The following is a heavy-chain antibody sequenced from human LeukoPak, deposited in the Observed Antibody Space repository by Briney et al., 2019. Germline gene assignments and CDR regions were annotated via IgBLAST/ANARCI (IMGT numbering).Heavy chain of an antibody. Sequence: GGSLRLSCAASAFTFSRSAMSWVRQAPGRGLEWVSVISGGGGITNYADSVKGRFTISRDNSNNTLSLQMNSLRVEDTAVYYCAKGGSTVTTEDVVDYWGQGTLVTV. CDR3: AKGGSTVTTEDVVDY. D-gene: IGHD4-17*01. CDR1: AFTFSRSA. V-gene: IGHV3-23*01. J-gene: IGHJ4*02. CDR2: ISGGGGIT.